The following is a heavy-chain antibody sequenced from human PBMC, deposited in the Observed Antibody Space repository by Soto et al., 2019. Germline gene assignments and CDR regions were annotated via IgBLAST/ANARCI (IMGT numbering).Heavy chain of an antibody. CDR1: GFTFRSYW. J-gene: IGHJ1*01. D-gene: IGHD1-1*01. Sequence: EGQLVESGGGLVQPGGSLRLSCQVSGFTFRSYWMTWVRRAPGKGLEWVANINLAVSEKYYVDAVKGRCTISRDNAKIYLNRDWSDLRANDTAGYYCAKGAMAGNEVPGDWGQGTLVTVSS. CDR2: INLAVSEK. V-gene: IGHV3-7*05. CDR3: AKGAMAGNEVPGD.